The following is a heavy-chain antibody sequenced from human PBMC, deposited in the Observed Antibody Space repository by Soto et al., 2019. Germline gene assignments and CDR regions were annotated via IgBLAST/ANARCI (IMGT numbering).Heavy chain of an antibody. Sequence: SETLSLTCAVYGGSFSGYYWSWIRQPPGKGLEWIGEINHSGSTNYNPSLKSRVTISVDTSKNQFSLKLSSVTAADTAVYYCARFTGRITFGGVIAVYWGQGTLVTVSS. D-gene: IGHD3-16*02. J-gene: IGHJ4*02. CDR2: INHSGST. CDR1: GGSFSGYY. CDR3: ARFTGRITFGGVIAVY. V-gene: IGHV4-34*01.